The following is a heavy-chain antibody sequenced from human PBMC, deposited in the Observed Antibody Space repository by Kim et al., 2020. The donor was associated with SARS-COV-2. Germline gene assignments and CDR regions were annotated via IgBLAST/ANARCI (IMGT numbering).Heavy chain of an antibody. V-gene: IGHV4-4*07. J-gene: IGHJ3*02. D-gene: IGHD1-1*01. CDR3: ARDTTERGAFDI. Sequence: YHPSLKSRVTMSVDTSKNQFSLKLSSVTAADTAVYYCARDTTERGAFDIWGQGTMVTVSS.